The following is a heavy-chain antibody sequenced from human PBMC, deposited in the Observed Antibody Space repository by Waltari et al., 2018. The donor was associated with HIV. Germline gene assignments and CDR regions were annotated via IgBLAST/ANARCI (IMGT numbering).Heavy chain of an antibody. CDR2: IKQDGSEK. CDR1: GFTFSSSW. Sequence: EVQLVESGGGLVQPGGSLRLSWAASGFTFSSSWMGWVGPAPGKGLEWVANIKQDGSEKYYVDSVKGRFTISRDNAKNSLYLQMNSLRAEDTAVYYCAREDCSSTSCQMDVWGQGTTVTVSS. V-gene: IGHV3-7*01. D-gene: IGHD2-2*01. J-gene: IGHJ6*02. CDR3: AREDCSSTSCQMDV.